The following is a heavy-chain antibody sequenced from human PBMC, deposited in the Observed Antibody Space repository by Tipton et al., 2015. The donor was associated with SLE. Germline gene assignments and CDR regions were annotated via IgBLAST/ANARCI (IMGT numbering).Heavy chain of an antibody. CDR3: ASRGAAAAPGWYFDL. CDR1: GDSVSSNSAA. J-gene: IGHJ2*01. D-gene: IGHD6-13*01. Sequence: GLVKPSQTLSLTCAISGDSVSSNSAAWNWIRQSPSRGLEWLGRTYYRSKWYNDYAVSVKSRITINPDTSKNQFSLQLSSVTAADTAVYYCASRGAAAAPGWYFDLCGRGTLFTVSS. V-gene: IGHV6-1*01. CDR2: TYYRSKWYN.